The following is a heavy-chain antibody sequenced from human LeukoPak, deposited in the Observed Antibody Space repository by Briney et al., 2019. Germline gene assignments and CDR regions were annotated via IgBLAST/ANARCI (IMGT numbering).Heavy chain of an antibody. J-gene: IGHJ4*02. D-gene: IGHD3-22*01. V-gene: IGHV3-30-3*01. Sequence: PGRSLRLSCAASGFTFSSYAMHWVRQAPGKGLEWVAVISYDGSNKYYADSVKGRFTISRDNSKNTLYLQMNSLRAEDTAVYYCARDSVRYYYDSSLFDYWGQGTLVTVSS. CDR1: GFTFSSYA. CDR2: ISYDGSNK. CDR3: ARDSVRYYYDSSLFDY.